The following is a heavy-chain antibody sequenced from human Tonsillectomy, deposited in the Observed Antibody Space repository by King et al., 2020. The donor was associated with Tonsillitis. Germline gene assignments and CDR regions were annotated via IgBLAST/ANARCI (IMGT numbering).Heavy chain of an antibody. CDR1: GGSISSYY. Sequence: QLQESGPGLVKPSETLSLTCTVSGGSISSYYWSWIRQPPGKGLEWIGYIYYSGSTNYNPSLQSRVTISVDTSKNQFSLKLSSVTAADTAGYYCARETSYYDSSGFNHWYFDLWGRGTLVTVSS. V-gene: IGHV4-59*01. CDR3: ARETSYYDSSGFNHWYFDL. J-gene: IGHJ2*01. CDR2: IYYSGST. D-gene: IGHD3-22*01.